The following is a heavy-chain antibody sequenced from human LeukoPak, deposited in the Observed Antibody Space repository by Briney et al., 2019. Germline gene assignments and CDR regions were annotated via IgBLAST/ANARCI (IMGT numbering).Heavy chain of an antibody. CDR1: GYTFINYD. Sequence: GASVKVSCKASGYTFINYDIRWVRQAPGQGLEWMGWITAYNGNRLYAQRFQGRITLTTDTSTSTSYMELRSLEYDDTAIYYCARDNDKVVDHWGQGTLVTVSS. J-gene: IGHJ4*01. V-gene: IGHV1-18*01. CDR2: ITAYNGNR. CDR3: ARDNDKVVDH. D-gene: IGHD1-1*01.